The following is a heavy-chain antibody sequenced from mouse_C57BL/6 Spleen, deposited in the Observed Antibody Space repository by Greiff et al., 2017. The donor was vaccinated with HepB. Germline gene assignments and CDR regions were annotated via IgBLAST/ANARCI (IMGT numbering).Heavy chain of an antibody. J-gene: IGHJ2*01. CDR2: INYDGSST. D-gene: IGHD1-1*01. CDR1: GFTFSDYY. V-gene: IGHV5-16*01. Sequence: EVQVVESEGGLVQPGSSMKLSCTASGFTFSDYYMAWVRQVPEKGLEWVANINYDGSSTYYLDSLKSRFIISRDNAKNILYLQMSSLKSEDTATYYCARLRYGSNYFDYWGQGTTLTVSS. CDR3: ARLRYGSNYFDY.